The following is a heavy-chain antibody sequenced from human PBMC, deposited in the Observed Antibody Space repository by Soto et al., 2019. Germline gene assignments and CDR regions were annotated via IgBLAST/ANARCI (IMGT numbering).Heavy chain of an antibody. J-gene: IGHJ5*02. CDR2: IKQDGSEK. V-gene: IGHV3-7*03. CDR3: ARDNDILAGYWWFAH. Sequence: EVQLVESGGGLVQPGGSLRLSCAASGFTFSSYWMSWVRQAPGKGLEWVANIKQDGSEKYYVDSVKGRFTISRDNAKNALYLQTNSLRAEDTAVYYCARDNDILAGYWWFAHWGQGTLVTVSA. D-gene: IGHD3-9*01. CDR1: GFTFSSYW.